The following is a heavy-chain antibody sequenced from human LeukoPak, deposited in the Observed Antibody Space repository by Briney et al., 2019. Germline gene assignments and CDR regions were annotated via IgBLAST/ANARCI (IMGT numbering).Heavy chain of an antibody. CDR3: ARGGEFDWLLPDY. CDR1: GYTFTGHY. V-gene: IGHV1-2*06. D-gene: IGHD3-9*01. J-gene: IGHJ4*02. Sequence: GASVKVSCKASGYTFTGHYMHWVRQAPGQGLEWMGRINPNSGGTNYAQKFQGRVTMTRDTSISTAYMELSRLRSDDTAVYYCARGGEFDWLLPDYWGQGTLVTVSS. CDR2: INPNSGGT.